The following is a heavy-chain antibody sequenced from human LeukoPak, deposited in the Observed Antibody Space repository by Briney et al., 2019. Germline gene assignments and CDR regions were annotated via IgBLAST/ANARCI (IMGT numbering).Heavy chain of an antibody. V-gene: IGHV1-3*01. CDR2: INAGNGNT. CDR3: ARDPPAVGFDY. D-gene: IGHD6-19*01. Sequence: ASVKVSRKASGYTFTNYYIHWVRQAPGQGLEWMGWINAGNGNTKYSQKFQGRVTITRDTSASTAYMELSSLRSEDTAVYYCARDPPAVGFDYWGQGTLVTVSS. CDR1: GYTFTNYY. J-gene: IGHJ4*02.